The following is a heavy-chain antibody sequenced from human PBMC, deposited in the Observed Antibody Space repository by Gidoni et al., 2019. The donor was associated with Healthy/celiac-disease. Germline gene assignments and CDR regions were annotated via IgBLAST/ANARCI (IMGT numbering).Heavy chain of an antibody. CDR2: MSSSGSTI. J-gene: IGHJ5*02. Sequence: QVQLVESGGGLVKPGGSLSLSCAASGFTFSAYYMSWIRQAPGKGLEWVSDMSSSGSTIYYADSVKGRFTISRDNAKNALYRQMNSLRAEDTAVYYCARTPGRGWGAGWFDPWGQGTLVTVSS. D-gene: IGHD6-19*01. V-gene: IGHV3-11*01. CDR3: ARTPGRGWGAGWFDP. CDR1: GFTFSAYY.